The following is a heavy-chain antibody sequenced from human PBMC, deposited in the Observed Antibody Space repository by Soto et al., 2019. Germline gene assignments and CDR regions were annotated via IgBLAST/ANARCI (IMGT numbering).Heavy chain of an antibody. Sequence: EVQLLESGGGLVQPGGSLRLSCAASGFTFSSYAMSWVRQAPGKGLEWVSAISGSGGSTYYADSVKGRFTISRDNSKNTLYLQMNGLRAEDTAVYYCAKVGSSAKVVPIVRYYFDYWGQGTLVTVSS. CDR3: AKVGSSAKVVPIVRYYFDY. J-gene: IGHJ4*02. D-gene: IGHD3-10*01. CDR1: GFTFSSYA. V-gene: IGHV3-23*01. CDR2: ISGSGGST.